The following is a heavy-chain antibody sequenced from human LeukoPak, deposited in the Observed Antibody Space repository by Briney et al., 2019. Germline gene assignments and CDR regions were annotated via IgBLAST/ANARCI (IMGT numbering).Heavy chain of an antibody. Sequence: GASVKVSCKASGYTFTGYYMHWVRQAPGQGLEWMGWINPNSGGTNYARKFQGRVTMTRDTSISTAYMELSRLRSDDTAVYYCARDSAPGDTYGLLGIDSWGQGTLVTVSS. D-gene: IGHD5-18*01. CDR3: ARDSAPGDTYGLLGIDS. CDR2: INPNSGGT. CDR1: GYTFTGYY. V-gene: IGHV1-2*02. J-gene: IGHJ4*02.